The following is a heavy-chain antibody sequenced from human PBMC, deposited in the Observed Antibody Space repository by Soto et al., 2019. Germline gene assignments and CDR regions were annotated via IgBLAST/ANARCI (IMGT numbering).Heavy chain of an antibody. Sequence: QVQLVQSGAEVKKPGASVKVSCKASGYTFTSYGISWVRQAPGQGLEWMGWISAYNGNTNYAQKLQGRGTMTTDTSTSTAYRELRSLRSDDTAVYYCARAEYCSSTSWYRGAFDIWGQGTMVTVSA. D-gene: IGHD2-2*01. CDR2: ISAYNGNT. V-gene: IGHV1-18*01. J-gene: IGHJ3*02. CDR3: ARAEYCSSTSWYRGAFDI. CDR1: GYTFTSYG.